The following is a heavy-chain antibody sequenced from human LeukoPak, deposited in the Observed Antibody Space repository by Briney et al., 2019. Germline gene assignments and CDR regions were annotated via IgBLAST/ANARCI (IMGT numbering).Heavy chain of an antibody. J-gene: IGHJ6*02. D-gene: IGHD4-17*01. CDR1: GITLSNYG. CDR2: ISDSGGST. V-gene: IGHV3-23*01. CDR3: VRDPFDYGDSYYYYGMDV. Sequence: GGSLRLSCAVSGITLSNYGMSWVRQAPGKGLEWVAGISDSGGSTNYADSVKGRFTISRDNPKNTLYLQMNSLRAEDTAVYYCVRDPFDYGDSYYYYGMDVWGQGTTVTVSS.